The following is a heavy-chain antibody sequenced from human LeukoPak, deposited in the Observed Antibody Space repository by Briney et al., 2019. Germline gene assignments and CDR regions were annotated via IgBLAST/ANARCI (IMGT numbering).Heavy chain of an antibody. D-gene: IGHD5-12*01. Sequence: GGSLRLSCAASGFTFSSYGMHWVRQGPGKGLVWVNVIWPDGSIKYYADSVKGRFSVSRDNSKKTLYLQMNSLRAEDTAVYYCARHNHGYDWDFWGQGTLVTVSS. J-gene: IGHJ4*02. CDR1: GFTFSSYG. CDR3: ARHNHGYDWDF. CDR2: IWPDGSIK. V-gene: IGHV3-33*01.